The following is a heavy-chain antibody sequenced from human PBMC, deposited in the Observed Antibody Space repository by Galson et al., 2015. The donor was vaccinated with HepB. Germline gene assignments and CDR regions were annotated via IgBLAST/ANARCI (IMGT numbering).Heavy chain of an antibody. CDR3: AKNSVSSWFVPYHFDS. J-gene: IGHJ4*02. Sequence: SLRLSCAASGFTFSGSAIHWVRQAPGKGLEWVSSISGSGGSTYYAGSVKGRFTISRDNSKNTLYLQMNSLRAEDTAVYYCAKNSVSSWFVPYHFDSWGQGTLVTVSS. CDR1: GFTFSGSA. V-gene: IGHV3-23*01. CDR2: ISGSGGST. D-gene: IGHD6-13*01.